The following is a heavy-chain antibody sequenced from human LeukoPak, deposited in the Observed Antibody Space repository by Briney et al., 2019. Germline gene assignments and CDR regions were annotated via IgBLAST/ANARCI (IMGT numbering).Heavy chain of an antibody. CDR1: GFSLSDFA. V-gene: IGHV3-33*03. CDR3: AKDSYGMDV. CDR2: ISYDENKK. J-gene: IGHJ6*02. Sequence: GGSLRLSCAASGFSLSDFAIHWVRQAPGKGLEWVAVISYDENKKSYADSLKGRFSISRDNSKDMVHLQMNSLRAEDTAVYYCAKDSYGMDVWGQGTTVTVSS.